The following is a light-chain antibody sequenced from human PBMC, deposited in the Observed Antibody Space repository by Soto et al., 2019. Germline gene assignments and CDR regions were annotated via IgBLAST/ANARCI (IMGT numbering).Light chain of an antibody. CDR1: QGISNY. CDR3: QKYNNAPRT. Sequence: DLQMIQSPSSLSASVGDTVTIPCRASQGISNYLAWYQQKPGQVPNLLIYAASTLQSGVPSRFSGSGSGTDFTLTISSLRPEDVATYYCQKYNNAPRTFGPGTKVEI. CDR2: AAS. J-gene: IGKJ1*01. V-gene: IGKV1-27*01.